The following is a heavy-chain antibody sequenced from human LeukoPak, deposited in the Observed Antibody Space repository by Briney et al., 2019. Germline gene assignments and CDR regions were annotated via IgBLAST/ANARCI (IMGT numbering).Heavy chain of an antibody. V-gene: IGHV1-18*01. CDR1: GYTFTSYG. CDR2: ISAYNGNT. D-gene: IGHD3-10*01. CDR3: ARDNERRGVISHPLDAFDI. J-gene: IGHJ3*02. Sequence: ASVTVSCKASGYTFTSYGISWVRQAPGQGLEWMGWISAYNGNTNYAQKLQGRVTMTTDTSTSTAYMELRSLRSDDTAVYYCARDNERRGVISHPLDAFDIWGQGTMVTVSS.